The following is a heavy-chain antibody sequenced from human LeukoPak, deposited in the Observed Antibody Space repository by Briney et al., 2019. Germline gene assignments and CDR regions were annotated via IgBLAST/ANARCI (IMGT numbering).Heavy chain of an antibody. D-gene: IGHD3-3*01. V-gene: IGHV1-2*02. Sequence: VASVKVSCKASGYTFTGYYVQWVRQAPGQGLEWMGWINPNNGGTNFAQKFQGRVTMSRDTSISTAYMELSRLRSDDTAVYYCARGSQDYDFWSGYPLLYYYFDYWGQGTLVTVSS. CDR1: GYTFTGYY. J-gene: IGHJ4*02. CDR3: ARGSQDYDFWSGYPLLYYYFDY. CDR2: INPNNGGT.